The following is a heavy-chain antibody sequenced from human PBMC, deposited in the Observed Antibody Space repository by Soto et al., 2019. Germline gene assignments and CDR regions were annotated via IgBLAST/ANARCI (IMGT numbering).Heavy chain of an antibody. CDR1: NFTFSNFG. Sequence: QVQLVESGGGVVQPGRSLRLSCAASNFTFSNFGMHWVRQAPGKGLKRVALISNDGSNRYYTDSVKGRFTISRDNSRNTLSLQMNSLRADDTAVYYCAKDGADTGTYYFEYWGQGTLITVSS. V-gene: IGHV3-30*18. J-gene: IGHJ4*02. CDR2: ISNDGSNR. CDR3: AKDGADTGTYYFEY. D-gene: IGHD1-26*01.